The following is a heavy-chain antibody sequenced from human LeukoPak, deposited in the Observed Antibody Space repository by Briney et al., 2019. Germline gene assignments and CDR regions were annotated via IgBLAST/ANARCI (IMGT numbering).Heavy chain of an antibody. V-gene: IGHV5-51*01. CDR3: ARQDGSAWYYFDY. Sequence: GESLKISCQVSGYIFTDYWIGWVRQMPGKGLESMGIIYPNDSDTRYSPSFQGQVTISADESISTAYLQWSSLKASDTAMYYCARQDGSAWYYFDYWGQGTLVTVSS. J-gene: IGHJ4*02. CDR2: IYPNDSDT. CDR1: GYIFTDYW. D-gene: IGHD6-19*01.